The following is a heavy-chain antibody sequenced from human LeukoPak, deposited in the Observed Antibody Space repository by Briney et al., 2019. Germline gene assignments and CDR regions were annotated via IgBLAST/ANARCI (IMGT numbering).Heavy chain of an antibody. J-gene: IGHJ5*02. CDR3: ASATIIWGSYRSWLDP. CDR1: GTTLTRLS. CDR2: RDPEYGET. D-gene: IGHD3-16*02. V-gene: IGHV1-24*01. Sequence: ASVKVSCKVIGTTLTRLSIHWVRQAPGKGLEWMGGRDPEYGETIYAQDFQGRITMTQDTSTVTAFLELNRLTSEDTALYYCASATIIWGSYRSWLDPWGQGSLVTVSS.